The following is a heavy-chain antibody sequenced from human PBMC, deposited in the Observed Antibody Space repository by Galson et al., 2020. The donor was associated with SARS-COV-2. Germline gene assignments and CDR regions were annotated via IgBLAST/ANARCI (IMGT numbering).Heavy chain of an antibody. J-gene: IGHJ5*02. V-gene: IGHV1-24*01. CDR1: GYTLTELS. CDR3: ATTRGPSDYGDPVHWFDP. CDR2: FDPEDGET. Sequence: ASVTVSCKVSGYTLTELSMHWVRQAPGKGLEWMGGFDPEDGETIYAQKFQGRVTMTEDTSTDTAYMELSSLRSEDTAVYYCATTRGPSDYGDPVHWFDPWGQGTLVTVSS. D-gene: IGHD4-17*01.